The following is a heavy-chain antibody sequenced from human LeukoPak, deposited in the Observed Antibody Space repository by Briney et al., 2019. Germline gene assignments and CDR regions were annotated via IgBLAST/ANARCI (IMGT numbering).Heavy chain of an antibody. CDR3: AKVSGYSNYFDS. CDR1: GFIFSSYG. D-gene: IGHD5-18*01. CDR2: IRYDGSNE. J-gene: IGHJ4*02. V-gene: IGHV3-30*02. Sequence: QPGGSLRLSCAASGFIFSSYGMHWVRQAPGKGLEWVAFIRYDGSNEYYADSVKGRFTISRDNSKNTLYLQMNSLRAEDTAVYYCAKVSGYSNYFDSWGQGTLVTVSS.